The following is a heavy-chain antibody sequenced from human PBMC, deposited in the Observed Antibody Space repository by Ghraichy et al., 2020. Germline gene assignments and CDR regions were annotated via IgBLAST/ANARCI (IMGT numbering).Heavy chain of an antibody. V-gene: IGHV4-39*01. D-gene: IGHD6-13*01. CDR1: GGSISSSSYY. Sequence: GSLRLSCTVSGGSISSSSYYWGWIRQPPGKGLEWIGSIYYSGSTYYNPSLKSRVTISVDTSKNQFSLKLSSVTAADTAVYYCASQSGYSSSGIDYWGQGTLVTVSS. CDR3: ASQSGYSSSGIDY. J-gene: IGHJ4*02. CDR2: IYYSGST.